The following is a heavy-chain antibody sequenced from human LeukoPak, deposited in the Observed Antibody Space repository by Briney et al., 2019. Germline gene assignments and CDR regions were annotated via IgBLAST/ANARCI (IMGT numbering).Heavy chain of an antibody. CDR2: IYYSGNT. V-gene: IGHV4-39*01. CDR3: ARLLRYCSSTSCARGGYYYYYYMDV. Sequence: SETLSLTCTVSGVSISSSNSYWGWIRQPPGKGLEWIGSIYYSGNTYYNASLESQVSISIDTSKNQFSLKLSSVTAADTAVYYCARLLRYCSSTSCARGGYYYYYYMDVWGKGTTVTISS. D-gene: IGHD2-2*01. CDR1: GVSISSSNSY. J-gene: IGHJ6*03.